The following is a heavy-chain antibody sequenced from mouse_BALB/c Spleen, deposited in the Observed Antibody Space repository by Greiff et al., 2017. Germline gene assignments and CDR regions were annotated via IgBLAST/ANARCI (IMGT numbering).Heavy chain of an antibody. J-gene: IGHJ4*01. Sequence: EVKLQQSGPELVKPGASVKMSCKASGYTFTSYVMHWVKQKPGQGLEWIGYINPYNDGTKYNEKFKGKATLTSDKSSSTAYMELSSLTSEDSAVYYCAKSPGDYAMDYWGQGTSVTVSS. V-gene: IGHV1-14*01. CDR2: INPYNDGT. CDR1: GYTFTSYV. CDR3: AKSPGDYAMDY.